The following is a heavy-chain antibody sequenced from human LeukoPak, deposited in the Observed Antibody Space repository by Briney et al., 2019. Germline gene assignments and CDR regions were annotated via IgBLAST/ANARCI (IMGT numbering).Heavy chain of an antibody. Sequence: GGSLRLSCAVSGCSASGTHMSWIRQSPGKGLEWVSAIYTGGTTYYADSVKCRFTISRDNSKNTLYLHLNNLRAEDTAVYYCARDTATTGGGLDSWGQGTLVTVSS. D-gene: IGHD1-1*01. J-gene: IGHJ4*02. CDR2: IYTGGTT. CDR3: ARDTATTGGGLDS. CDR1: GCSASGTH. V-gene: IGHV3-53*01.